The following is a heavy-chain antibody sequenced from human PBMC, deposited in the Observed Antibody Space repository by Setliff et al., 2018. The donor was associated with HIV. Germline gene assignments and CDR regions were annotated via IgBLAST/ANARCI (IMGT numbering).Heavy chain of an antibody. CDR3: ARPALGIGGGSRFDI. V-gene: IGHV4-39*01. J-gene: IGHJ4*02. D-gene: IGHD3-10*01. Sequence: ETLSLTCTVSGGSFRGSRYYWGWIRQPPGKGLEWIGNMHYGGFFWYSPSLKSRVTISVDTSKNQFSLKLSSVTAADTAVYYCARPALGIGGGSRFDIWGQGTRVTVSS. CDR1: GGSFRGSRYY. CDR2: MHYGGFF.